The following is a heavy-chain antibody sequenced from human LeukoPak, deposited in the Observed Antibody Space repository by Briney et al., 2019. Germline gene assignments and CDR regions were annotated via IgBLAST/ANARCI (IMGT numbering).Heavy chain of an antibody. CDR3: ARRLAAAGGAFDI. J-gene: IGHJ3*02. V-gene: IGHV4-59*08. Sequence: SETLSLTCTVSGGSISSYYWSWIRQPPGKGLEWIGYIYYSGSTNYNPSLKSRVTISVDTSKNQFSLKLSSVTAADTAVYYCARRLAAAGGAFDIWGQGTMVTVSS. CDR2: IYYSGST. CDR1: GGSISSYY. D-gene: IGHD6-13*01.